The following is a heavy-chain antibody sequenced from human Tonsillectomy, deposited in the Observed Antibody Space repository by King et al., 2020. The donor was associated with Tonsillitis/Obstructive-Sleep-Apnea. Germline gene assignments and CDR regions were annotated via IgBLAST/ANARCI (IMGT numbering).Heavy chain of an antibody. CDR3: ARAQSGDLYDY. Sequence: VQLQESGPGLVKPSETLSLTCTVSGGSISSYYWSWIRQPPGKGLEWIGYSYYSGNTNYNPSLKSRVTISVDTSKNQFSLKLSSVTAADTAVYYCARAQSGDLYDYWGQGTLVTVSS. V-gene: IGHV4-59*01. D-gene: IGHD2-21*02. CDR1: GGSISSYY. J-gene: IGHJ4*02. CDR2: SYYSGNT.